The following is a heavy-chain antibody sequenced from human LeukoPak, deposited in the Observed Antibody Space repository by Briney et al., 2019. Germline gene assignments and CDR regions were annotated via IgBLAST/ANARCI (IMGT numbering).Heavy chain of an antibody. J-gene: IGHJ4*02. V-gene: IGHV3-9*01. Sequence: GGSLRLSCAASGFTFDDYAMHWVRQAPGKGLEWVSGISWNGGSIGYADSVKGRFTISRDNAKNSLYLQMNSLRAEDTALYYCAKEGYGDYESVFDYWGQGTLVTVSS. CDR3: AKEGYGDYESVFDY. CDR2: ISWNGGSI. D-gene: IGHD4-17*01. CDR1: GFTFDDYA.